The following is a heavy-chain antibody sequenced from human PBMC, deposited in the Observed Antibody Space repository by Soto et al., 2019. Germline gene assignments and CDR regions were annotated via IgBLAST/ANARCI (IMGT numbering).Heavy chain of an antibody. Sequence: GGSLSLSCAASGFTFSSYGMHWVRQAPGKGLEWVAVIWYDGSNKYYADSVKGRFTISRDNSKNTLYLQMNSLRAEDTAVYYCARDKGLGAATPNWFDPWGQGTLVTVSS. D-gene: IGHD3-16*01. CDR3: ARDKGLGAATPNWFDP. CDR2: IWYDGSNK. CDR1: GFTFSSYG. V-gene: IGHV3-33*01. J-gene: IGHJ5*02.